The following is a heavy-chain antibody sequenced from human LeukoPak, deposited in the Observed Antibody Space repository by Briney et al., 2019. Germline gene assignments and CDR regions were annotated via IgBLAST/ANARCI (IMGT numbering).Heavy chain of an antibody. V-gene: IGHV5-51*01. Sequence: GESLKISCQASGYSFMTYWIGWVRQMPGKGLEWMAIIYPGDSDTKYSPSFQDQVTISADKSINTAYLHWRSLKASDTAMYYCARLSMIDTFDIWGLGTVVIVSS. CDR2: IYPGDSDT. J-gene: IGHJ3*02. CDR1: GYSFMTYW. D-gene: IGHD3-22*01. CDR3: ARLSMIDTFDI.